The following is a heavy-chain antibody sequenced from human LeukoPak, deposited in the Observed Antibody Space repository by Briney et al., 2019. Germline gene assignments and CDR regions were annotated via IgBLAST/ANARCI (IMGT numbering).Heavy chain of an antibody. CDR1: GGSISSDNR. CDR2: VYHRGVT. J-gene: IGHJ4*02. D-gene: IGHD3-22*01. V-gene: IGHV4-4*02. Sequence: ASETLSLTCAVSGGSISSDNRWSWVRQPPGKGLEWIGEVYHRGVTNFNPSLKSGVTISVDKSKNHFSLKLSSVTAADTAVYYGASRKYYDSTGYFDFWGQGTLVTVSS. CDR3: ASRKYYDSTGYFDF.